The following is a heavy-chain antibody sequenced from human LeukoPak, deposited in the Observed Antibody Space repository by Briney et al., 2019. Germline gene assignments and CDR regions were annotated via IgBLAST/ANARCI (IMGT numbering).Heavy chain of an antibody. CDR3: ARDKVSGPTLLDY. J-gene: IGHJ4*02. CDR1: GFTFSSYW. V-gene: IGHV3-7*01. CDR2: IKPDGSEL. Sequence: GGSLRLSCAASGFTFSSYWMSWVRQAPGKGLEWVANIKPDGSELYYVDSVKGRFTISRDNAKKSLDLQMNSLRVEDTAIYYCARDKVSGPTLLDYWGQGILVTVSS. D-gene: IGHD5/OR15-5a*01.